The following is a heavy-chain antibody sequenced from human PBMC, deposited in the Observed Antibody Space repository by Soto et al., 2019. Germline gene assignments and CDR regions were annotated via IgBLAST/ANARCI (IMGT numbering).Heavy chain of an antibody. CDR3: SSYSMSGDAFDI. D-gene: IGHD2-15*01. V-gene: IGHV3-49*03. J-gene: IGHJ3*02. CDR2: IRSKAYGGTT. Sequence: EVQLVESGGGLVQPGRSLRLSCTASGFTFGDYAMSWFRQAPGKGLEWVGFIRSKAYGGTTEYAASVKGRFTISRDDSKSIAYLHMNSLKTEDTAVYYCSSYSMSGDAFDIWGQGTMVTVSS. CDR1: GFTFGDYA.